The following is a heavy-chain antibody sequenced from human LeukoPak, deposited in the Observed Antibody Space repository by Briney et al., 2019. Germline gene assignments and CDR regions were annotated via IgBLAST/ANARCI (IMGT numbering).Heavy chain of an antibody. J-gene: IGHJ4*02. Sequence: KPGGSLRLSCAASGFTFSSYSMNWVRQAPGKGLEWVSSISSSSSYIYYADSVKGRFTISRDNSKNTLYLQMNSLRAEDTAVYYCAGSFIWFGELLQFDYWGQGTLVTVSS. CDR1: GFTFSSYS. D-gene: IGHD3-10*01. CDR3: AGSFIWFGELLQFDY. V-gene: IGHV3-21*01. CDR2: ISSSSSYI.